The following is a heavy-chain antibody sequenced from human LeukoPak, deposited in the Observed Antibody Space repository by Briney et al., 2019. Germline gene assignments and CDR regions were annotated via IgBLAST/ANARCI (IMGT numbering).Heavy chain of an antibody. V-gene: IGHV1-69*04. CDR2: IIPILGIA. Sequence: ASVKVSCKASGGTFSSYAISWVRQAPGQGLEWMGRIIPILGIANYAQKFQGRVTITADKSTSTAYMDLSSLRSEDTAVYYCASMLYYYDSSGYRVDYWGQGTLVTVSS. CDR3: ASMLYYYDSSGYRVDY. CDR1: GGTFSSYA. J-gene: IGHJ4*02. D-gene: IGHD3-22*01.